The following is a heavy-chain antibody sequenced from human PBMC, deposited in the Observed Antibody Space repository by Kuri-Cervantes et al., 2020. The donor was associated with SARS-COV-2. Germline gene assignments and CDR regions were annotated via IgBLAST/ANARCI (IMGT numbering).Heavy chain of an antibody. CDR1: GFTFISYG. V-gene: IGHV3-21*01. CDR2: ISSTSTYI. Sequence: GGSLRPSCKAAGFTFISYGMNWVRQAQGKGLEWVSAISSTSTYINYVDSVKGRFTISKDEAKNTLYLQMNRLRAEDTAVYYCARECTHLSSYYYMDVWGKGTTVTVSS. CDR3: ARECTHLSSYYYMDV. J-gene: IGHJ6*03. D-gene: IGHD2-8*01.